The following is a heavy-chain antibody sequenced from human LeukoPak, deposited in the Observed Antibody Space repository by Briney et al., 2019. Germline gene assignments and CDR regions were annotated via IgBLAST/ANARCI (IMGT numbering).Heavy chain of an antibody. CDR1: GFTFSSFA. J-gene: IGHJ5*02. Sequence: GGSLRLSCEASGFTFSSFAMTWVRQAPGKGLEWVSSITGSHGRTYNTDSVKGRFTISRDNSQNTLYLQMNSLRAVDTAVYYCTKDPNGDYVGAFDPWGQGTLVTVSS. V-gene: IGHV3-23*01. CDR2: ITGSHGRT. CDR3: TKDPNGDYVGAFDP. D-gene: IGHD4-17*01.